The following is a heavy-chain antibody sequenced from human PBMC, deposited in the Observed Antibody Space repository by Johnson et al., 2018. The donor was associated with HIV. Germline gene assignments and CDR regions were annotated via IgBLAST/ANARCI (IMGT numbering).Heavy chain of an antibody. D-gene: IGHD3-22*01. J-gene: IGHJ3*02. CDR3: VRRFYDSSAFDI. V-gene: IGHV3-30*02. Sequence: QMQLVESGGGVVQPGGSLRLSCAASGFTFSSYGMHWVRQAPGKGLEWVAFIRSDGSNEYYADSVKGRFTISRANSKNTLYLQMNSLRAEDTAVYYCVRRFYDSSAFDIWGQGTLVTVSS. CDR1: GFTFSSYG. CDR2: IRSDGSNE.